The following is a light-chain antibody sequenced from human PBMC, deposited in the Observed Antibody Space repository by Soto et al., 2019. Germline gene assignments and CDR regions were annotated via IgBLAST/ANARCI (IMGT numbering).Light chain of an antibody. Sequence: SVLTQPASVSGSPGQSITISCTGTSSDVGGYNYVSWYQQHPGKAPKLMIYDVSNRPSGVSNRFSGSKSGNTASLTISGLQAGDEADYYCSSYTSSSPVVFGGGTKLTVL. CDR2: DVS. V-gene: IGLV2-14*01. CDR1: SSDVGGYNY. J-gene: IGLJ2*01. CDR3: SSYTSSSPVV.